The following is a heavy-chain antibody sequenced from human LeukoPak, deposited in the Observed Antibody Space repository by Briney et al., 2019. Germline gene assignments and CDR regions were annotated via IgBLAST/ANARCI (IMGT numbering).Heavy chain of an antibody. Sequence: QPGGSLRLSCAASGFTFSSYSMNWVRQAPGKGLEWVSYISSSGSTIYYADSVKGRFTISRDNAKNSLYLRMNSLRAEDTAVYYCAREGTRRNGMDVWGQGTTVTVSS. J-gene: IGHJ6*02. CDR2: ISSSGSTI. CDR3: AREGTRRNGMDV. V-gene: IGHV3-48*04. CDR1: GFTFSSYS.